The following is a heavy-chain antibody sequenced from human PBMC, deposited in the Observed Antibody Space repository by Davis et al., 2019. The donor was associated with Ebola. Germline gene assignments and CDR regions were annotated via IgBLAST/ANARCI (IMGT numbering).Heavy chain of an antibody. D-gene: IGHD2-15*01. Sequence: PGGSLRLSCAASGFTFSNYAMSWVRQAPGKGLEWVSGISGSGATTYYADSVKGRFTISRDNSKNTLYLQMNSLRAEDTAVYYCAKGDCSGGICYPDYWGQGTLVTVSS. CDR2: ISGSGATT. J-gene: IGHJ4*02. V-gene: IGHV3-23*01. CDR1: GFTFSNYA. CDR3: AKGDCSGGICYPDY.